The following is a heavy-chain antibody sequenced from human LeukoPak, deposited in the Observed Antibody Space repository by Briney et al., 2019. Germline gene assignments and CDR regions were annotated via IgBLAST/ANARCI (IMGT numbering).Heavy chain of an antibody. CDR1: GFTFSSYS. V-gene: IGHV3-21*01. CDR3: ARDRRYCSGGSCYANFDY. J-gene: IGHJ4*02. CDR2: ISSSSSYI. Sequence: GGSLRLSCAASGFTFSSYSMNWVRQAPGKGLEWVSSISSSSSYIYYADSVKGRFTISRDNAKNSLYLQMNSLRAEDTAVYYCARDRRYCSGGSCYANFDYWGRGTLVTVSS. D-gene: IGHD2-15*01.